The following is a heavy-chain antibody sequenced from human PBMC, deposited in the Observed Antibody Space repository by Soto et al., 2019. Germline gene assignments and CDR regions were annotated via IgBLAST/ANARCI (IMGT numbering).Heavy chain of an antibody. CDR1: GGSISSGGYS. CDR2: IYHSGST. Sequence: SETLSLTCAVSGGSISSGGYSWSWIRQPPGKGLEWIGYIYHSGSTYYNPSLKSRVTISVDRSKNQLSLKLSSVTAADTAVYYCASGENNCSGGSCPQWWFDPWGQGTLVTVSS. V-gene: IGHV4-30-2*01. CDR3: ASGENNCSGGSCPQWWFDP. D-gene: IGHD2-15*01. J-gene: IGHJ5*02.